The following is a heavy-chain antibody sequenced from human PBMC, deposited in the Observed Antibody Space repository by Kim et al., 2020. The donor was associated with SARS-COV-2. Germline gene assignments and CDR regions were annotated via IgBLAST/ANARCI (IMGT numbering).Heavy chain of an antibody. D-gene: IGHD2-15*01. V-gene: IGHV3-23*01. J-gene: IGHJ4*02. Sequence: GGSLRLSCAASEFTFSSYAMSWVRQAPGKGLEWVSAISSSGGTTYYADSVKGRFTISRDNSKNTLYLQMNSLRADDTAIYYCAKDRSSGAPYYFDYWGQGTLVTGSS. CDR3: AKDRSSGAPYYFDY. CDR2: ISSSGGTT. CDR1: EFTFSSYA.